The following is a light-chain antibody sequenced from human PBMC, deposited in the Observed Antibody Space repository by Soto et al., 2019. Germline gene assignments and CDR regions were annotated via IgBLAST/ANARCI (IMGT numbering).Light chain of an antibody. V-gene: IGLV1-40*01. CDR1: SSNIGAGYD. Sequence: QSVLTQPPSVSGAPGQRVTISCTGSSSNIGAGYDVHWYQQLPGTAPKLLIYGNSNRPSGVPDRFSGSKSGTSASLAITGLQPEDEADYYCQSYDSSLSGQEVFGTGTKLTVL. J-gene: IGLJ1*01. CDR2: GNS. CDR3: QSYDSSLSGQEV.